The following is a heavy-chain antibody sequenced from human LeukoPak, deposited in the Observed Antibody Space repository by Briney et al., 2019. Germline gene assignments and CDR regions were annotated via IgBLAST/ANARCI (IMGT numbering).Heavy chain of an antibody. CDR2: IWYDGSNK. Sequence: GRSLRLSCAASGFTFSSYAMHWVRQAPGKGLEWVAVIWYDGSNKYYADSVKGRFTISRDNSKNTLYLQMNSLRAEDTAVYYCARDRGSGYFDYWGQGTLVTVSP. CDR1: GFTFSSYA. J-gene: IGHJ4*02. V-gene: IGHV3-33*08. D-gene: IGHD3-10*01. CDR3: ARDRGSGYFDY.